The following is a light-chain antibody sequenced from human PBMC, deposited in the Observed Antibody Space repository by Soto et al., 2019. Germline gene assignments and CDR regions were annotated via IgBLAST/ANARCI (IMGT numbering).Light chain of an antibody. V-gene: IGKV4-1*01. J-gene: IGKJ2*01. CDR1: QSVLYSSNNKNY. Sequence: DIVMTQSPDSLAVSLGERATINCKSSQSVLYSSNNKNYLAWYQQKPGQPPKLLIYWASTRESGVPDRFSGSGSGTDFTHTISSLQAEDVAVYYCQLRYTFGQGTKLEIK. CDR2: WAS. CDR3: QLRYT.